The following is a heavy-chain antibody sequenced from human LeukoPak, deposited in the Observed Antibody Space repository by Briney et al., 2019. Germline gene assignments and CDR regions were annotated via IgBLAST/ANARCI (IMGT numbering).Heavy chain of an antibody. V-gene: IGHV4-4*07. D-gene: IGHD3-22*01. CDR2: IYTSGST. CDR3: ARGPYYYGSSGYYILV. J-gene: IGHJ4*02. Sequence: SETLSLTCTVSGGSISSYYWSWIRQPAGKGLEWIGRIYTSGSTNYNPSLKSRVTMSVDTSKNQFSLKLSSVTAADTAVYYCARGPYYYGSSGYYILVWGQGTLVTVSS. CDR1: GGSISSYY.